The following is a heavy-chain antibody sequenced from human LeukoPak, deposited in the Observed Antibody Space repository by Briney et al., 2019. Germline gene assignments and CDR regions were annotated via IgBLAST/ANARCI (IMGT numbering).Heavy chain of an antibody. CDR1: GSIFSSYA. J-gene: IGHJ4*02. CDR2: IRYDGSNE. CDR3: AKDPTRYYDILSLKDY. Sequence: GGSLRLSCAASGSIFSSYAMHWVRQAPGKGLEWVAFIRYDGSNEYYADSVKGRFTISRDNSKNTLYLQMNSLRAEDTAVYYCAKDPTRYYDILSLKDYWGQGTLVTVSS. V-gene: IGHV3-30*02. D-gene: IGHD3-9*01.